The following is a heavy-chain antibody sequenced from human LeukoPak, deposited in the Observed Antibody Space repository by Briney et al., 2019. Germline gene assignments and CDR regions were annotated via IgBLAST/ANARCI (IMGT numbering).Heavy chain of an antibody. CDR1: GGSISSGSYY. CDR2: IYTCGST. CDR3: ARDRIMQWLGTFDY. Sequence: PSETLSLTCTVSGGSISSGSYYWSWIRQPAGKGLEWIGRIYTCGSTNYNPSLKSRVTISVDTSKNQFSLKLSSVTAADTAVYYCARDRIMQWLGTFDYWGQGTLVTVSS. J-gene: IGHJ4*02. V-gene: IGHV4-61*02. D-gene: IGHD6-19*01.